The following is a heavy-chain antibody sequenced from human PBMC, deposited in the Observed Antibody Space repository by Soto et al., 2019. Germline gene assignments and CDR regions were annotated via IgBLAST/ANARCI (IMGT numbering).Heavy chain of an antibody. CDR1: GFTFSSYA. V-gene: IGHV3-23*01. J-gene: IGHJ4*02. D-gene: IGHD3-10*01. CDR2: ISGSGGST. Sequence: GGSLRLSCAASGFTFSSYAMSWVRQAPGKGLEWVSAISGSGGSTYYADSVKGRFTITRDNSKNTLYLQMNSLRAEDTAVYYCAKDPEQEYYFDYWGQGTLVTVSS. CDR3: AKDPEQEYYFDY.